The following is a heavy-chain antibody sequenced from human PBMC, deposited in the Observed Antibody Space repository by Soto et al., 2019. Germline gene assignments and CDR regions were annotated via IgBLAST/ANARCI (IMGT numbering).Heavy chain of an antibody. CDR3: ARGIVVVPAAIVDYGMDV. J-gene: IGHJ6*02. D-gene: IGHD2-2*01. Sequence: ASVKVSCKASGYTFTSYAMHWVRQAPGQRLEWMGWINAGNGNTKYSQKFQGRVTITRDKSTSTAYMELSSLRSEDTAVYYCARGIVVVPAAIVDYGMDVWGQGTTVTAP. CDR1: GYTFTSYA. CDR2: INAGNGNT. V-gene: IGHV1-3*01.